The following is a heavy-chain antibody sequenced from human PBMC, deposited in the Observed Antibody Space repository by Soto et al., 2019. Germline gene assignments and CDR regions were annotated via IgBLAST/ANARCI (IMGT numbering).Heavy chain of an antibody. V-gene: IGHV5-51*01. CDR3: ARRGGIYSYSGMDC. J-gene: IGHJ6*02. D-gene: IGHD3-10*01. Sequence: PGYSLKLSCNVSGYRFTRYWIGLVRQMPGKGLEWMGIIYPGDSDTRYSPSFQGQVTISADKSISTAYLQWSSLKASDTARYYCARRGGIYSYSGMDCWGQRTLVTVFS. CDR1: GYRFTRYW. CDR2: IYPGDSDT.